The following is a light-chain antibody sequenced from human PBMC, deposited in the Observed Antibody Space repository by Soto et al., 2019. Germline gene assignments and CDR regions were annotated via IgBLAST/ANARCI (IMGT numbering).Light chain of an antibody. J-gene: IGLJ3*02. CDR1: KLGDKY. V-gene: IGLV3-1*01. CDR3: QAWDSSTVV. CDR2: QDN. Sequence: SSELTQPPSVSVSPGQTASITCSGDKLGDKYVCWYQQKPGQSPVLVIYQDNKRPSGIPERFSGSNSGNTATLTISGTRAMDEADYYCQAWDSSTVVFGGGTKLTVL.